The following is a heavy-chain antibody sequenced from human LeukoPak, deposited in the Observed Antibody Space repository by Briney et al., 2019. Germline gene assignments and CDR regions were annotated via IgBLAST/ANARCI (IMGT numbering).Heavy chain of an antibody. CDR3: ARVGVVSWFDP. CDR2: INHSGST. V-gene: IGHV4-34*01. Sequence: SETLSLTCAVYGGSFSGYYWSWIRQPPGKGLEWIGEINHSGSTNYNPSLKSRVAISVDTSKNQFSLKLSSVTAADTAAYYCARVGVVSWFDPWGQGTLVTVSS. J-gene: IGHJ5*02. D-gene: IGHD2-15*01. CDR1: GGSFSGYY.